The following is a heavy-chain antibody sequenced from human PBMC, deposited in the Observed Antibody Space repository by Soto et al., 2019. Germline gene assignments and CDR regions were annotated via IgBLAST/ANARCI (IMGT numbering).Heavy chain of an antibody. J-gene: IGHJ5*02. CDR3: AADSSGYNWFDP. D-gene: IGHD6-19*01. CDR2: VYYSGTT. Sequence: LSLTCSVSGGSISSYFWSWIRQPPGKGLEWIGYVYYSGTTNYNPSLKSRVTISVDTSKNQFSLKLSSVTAADTAVYYCAADSSGYNWFDPWGQGTLVTVSS. CDR1: GGSISSYF. V-gene: IGHV4-59*01.